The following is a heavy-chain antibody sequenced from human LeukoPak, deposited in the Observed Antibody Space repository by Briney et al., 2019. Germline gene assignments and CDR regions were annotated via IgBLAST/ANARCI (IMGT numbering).Heavy chain of an antibody. CDR3: ARIGVGATWHYYFAY. CDR2: IKQDGSEK. J-gene: IGHJ4*02. Sequence: GGSLRLSCAASGFTFSSYWMSWARQAPGKGLEWVAHIKQDGSEKYYVDSVKGRFSISRDNAKKSLYLQIYNLRAEDAAVYYCARIGVGATWHYYFAYWGQGTLVTVSS. D-gene: IGHD1-26*01. CDR1: GFTFSSYW. V-gene: IGHV3-7*01.